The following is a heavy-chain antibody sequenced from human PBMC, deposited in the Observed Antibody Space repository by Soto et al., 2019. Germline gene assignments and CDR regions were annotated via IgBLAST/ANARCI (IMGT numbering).Heavy chain of an antibody. CDR3: VRARATDSRPDY. CDR2: VSSGSSYI. J-gene: IGHJ4*02. V-gene: IGHV3-21*02. D-gene: IGHD3-22*01. Sequence: EVQLVESGGGLVKPGGSLRLSCAASGFTFSLYAMIWVRQAPGKGLEWVSSVSSGSSYIYSADPLKGRFTISRDDAKNSLYLQMNSLRADDTAIYYCVRARATDSRPDYWGQGSLVTVSS. CDR1: GFTFSLYA.